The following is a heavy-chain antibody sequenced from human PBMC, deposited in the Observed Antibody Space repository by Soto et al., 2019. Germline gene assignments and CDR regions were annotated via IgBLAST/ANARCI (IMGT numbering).Heavy chain of an antibody. Sequence: GGSLRLSCAASGFTFRNYAMSCVRQAQGKDMEWVSAINDNGDSTYYADSVKGRFTISRDNSRNSLLLQMNSLRAEDTAVYYCAKGSRGSRPYYFDYWGQGTLVTVSS. CDR2: INDNGDST. CDR1: GFTFRNYA. D-gene: IGHD3-22*01. J-gene: IGHJ4*02. CDR3: AKGSRGSRPYYFDY. V-gene: IGHV3-23*01.